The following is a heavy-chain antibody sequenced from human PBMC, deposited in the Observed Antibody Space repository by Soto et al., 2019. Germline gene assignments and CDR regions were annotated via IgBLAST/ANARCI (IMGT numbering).Heavy chain of an antibody. CDR1: GFTFNSYA. CDR3: AKDTEWVFDY. Sequence: GGSPRLSCAASGFTFNSYAMSWVRQAPGKGLEWVSDISGSGGSTYFADSVKGRFTISRDNSKNTLSLQMNNLRAEDTAVYYCAKDTEWVFDYWGQGTLVTVSS. V-gene: IGHV3-23*01. J-gene: IGHJ4*02. CDR2: ISGSGGST. D-gene: IGHD1-26*01.